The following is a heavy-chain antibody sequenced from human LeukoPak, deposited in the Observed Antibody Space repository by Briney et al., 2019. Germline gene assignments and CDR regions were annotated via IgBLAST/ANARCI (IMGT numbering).Heavy chain of an antibody. V-gene: IGHV4-59*01. CDR3: ARENEYGDYYYGMDV. CDR1: GGSISSYY. CDR2: IYYSGST. D-gene: IGHD4-17*01. J-gene: IGHJ6*02. Sequence: SETLSLTCTVSGGSISSYYWSWIRQPPGKGLEWIGYIYYSGSTNYNPSLKSRVTISVDTSKTQFSLKLSSVTAADTAVYYCARENEYGDYYYGMDVWGQGTTVTVSS.